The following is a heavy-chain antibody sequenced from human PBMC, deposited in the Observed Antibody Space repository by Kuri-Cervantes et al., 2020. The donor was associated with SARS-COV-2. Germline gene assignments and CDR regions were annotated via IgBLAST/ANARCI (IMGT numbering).Heavy chain of an antibody. V-gene: IGHV4-59*08. J-gene: IGHJ4*02. CDR3: ARLGFGELFLVGLDY. CDR2: IYYSGST. Sequence: SETLSLTCTVSGGSISSDYWSWIRQPPGKGLEWIGYIYYSGSTNYNPSLKSRVTISVDTSKNQFSLKLSSVTAADTAVYYCARLGFGELFLVGLDYWGQGTLVTVSS. D-gene: IGHD3-10*01. CDR1: GGSISSDY.